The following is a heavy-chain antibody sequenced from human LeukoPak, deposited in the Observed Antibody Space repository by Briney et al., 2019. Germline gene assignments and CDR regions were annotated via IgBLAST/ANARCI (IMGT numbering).Heavy chain of an antibody. CDR2: ISGSGGST. J-gene: IGHJ4*02. CDR1: GFTFSSYA. Sequence: GGSLRLSCAASGFTFSSYAMSWVRQAPGKGLEWVSAISGSGGSTYYADSVKGRFTISRDNSKNTLYLQMNSLRAEDTAVYYCARTNYDFWSGYYYYFDYWGQGTLVTVSS. D-gene: IGHD3-3*01. V-gene: IGHV3-23*01. CDR3: ARTNYDFWSGYYYYFDY.